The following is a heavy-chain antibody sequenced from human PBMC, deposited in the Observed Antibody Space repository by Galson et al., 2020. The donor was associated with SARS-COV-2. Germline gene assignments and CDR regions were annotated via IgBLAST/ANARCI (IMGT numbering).Heavy chain of an antibody. D-gene: IGHD2-21*02. CDR2: ISDDGGNQ. CDR1: GFTFSSYT. CDR3: ARGGLELLYAVDV. Sequence: TGGSLRLSCAASGFTFSSYTMPWVRQAPGKGLEWVAVISDDGGNQYYADSVKGRFTISSDNSKNTLYLHMNSLRAEDTADYYCARGGLELLYAVDVGGQGTMGTVSS. V-gene: IGHV3-30-3*01. J-gene: IGHJ3*01.